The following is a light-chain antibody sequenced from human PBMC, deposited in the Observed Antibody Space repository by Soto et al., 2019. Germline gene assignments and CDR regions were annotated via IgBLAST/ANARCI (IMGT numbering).Light chain of an antibody. J-gene: IGKJ4*01. CDR1: QSVRSNY. CDR3: QKYGSTPLT. V-gene: IGKV3-20*01. Sequence: EIVLTQSPDTLSLSPGERATLSCRASQSVRSNYLAWYQQKPGQAPRFLIYDASSSATGIPDRFSGSGSGTDFTLTISRLEPEDFAVYYWQKYGSTPLTFGGGTKVDIK. CDR2: DAS.